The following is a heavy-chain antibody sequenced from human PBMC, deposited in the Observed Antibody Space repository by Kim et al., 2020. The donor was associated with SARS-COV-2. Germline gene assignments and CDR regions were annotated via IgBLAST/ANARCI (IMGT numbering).Heavy chain of an antibody. V-gene: IGHV3-53*01. Sequence: RFTITRDNSKNPLYLQMNSLRAEDTAVYYCAREWGGDYYDSSGHRGYFDYWGQGTLVTVSS. CDR3: AREWGGDYYDSSGHRGYFDY. J-gene: IGHJ4*02. D-gene: IGHD3-22*01.